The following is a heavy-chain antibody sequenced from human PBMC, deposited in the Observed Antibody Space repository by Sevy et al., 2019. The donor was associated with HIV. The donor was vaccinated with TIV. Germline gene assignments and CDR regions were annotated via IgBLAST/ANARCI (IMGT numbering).Heavy chain of an antibody. Sequence: GGSLRLSCAASGFTFSSYAMHWVRQAPGKGLEWVAVISYDGRNKYYADSVKGRFTISRDNSKNTLYLQMNSLRAEDTAVYYCARDLALYNYYDSSGPTKYWGQGTLVTVSS. D-gene: IGHD3-22*01. CDR2: ISYDGRNK. V-gene: IGHV3-30*04. CDR1: GFTFSSYA. CDR3: ARDLALYNYYDSSGPTKY. J-gene: IGHJ4*02.